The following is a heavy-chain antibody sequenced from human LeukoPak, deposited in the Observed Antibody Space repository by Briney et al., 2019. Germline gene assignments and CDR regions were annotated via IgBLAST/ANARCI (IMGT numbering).Heavy chain of an antibody. V-gene: IGHV3-30*03. J-gene: IGHJ3*02. D-gene: IGHD6-19*01. CDR1: GFTFSSYG. CDR2: ISYDGSNK. CDR3: AREAQAVAGTNNGAFDI. Sequence: GGSLRLSCAASGFTFSSYGMHWVRQAPGKGLEWVAVISYDGSNKYYADSVKGRFTISRDNSKNTLYLQMNSLRAEDTAVYYCAREAQAVAGTNNGAFDIWGQGTMVTVSS.